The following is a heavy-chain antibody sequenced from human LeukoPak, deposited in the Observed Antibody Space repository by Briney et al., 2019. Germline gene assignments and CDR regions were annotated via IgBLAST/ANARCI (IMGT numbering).Heavy chain of an antibody. CDR3: AKAQGLRYCSGASCYPFDY. CDR2: ISDGCRST. D-gene: IGHD2-15*01. CDR1: GFSLSHYA. V-gene: IGHV3-23*01. Sequence: PGGTLGLSCVASGFSLSHYAMSWVRQAPGKGLEWVSAISDGCRSTYQADSVRGRFTLSRDHSKNTLYLQMNSLRADDTAVYYCAKAQGLRYCSGASCYPFDYWGQGTLVTVSS. J-gene: IGHJ4*02.